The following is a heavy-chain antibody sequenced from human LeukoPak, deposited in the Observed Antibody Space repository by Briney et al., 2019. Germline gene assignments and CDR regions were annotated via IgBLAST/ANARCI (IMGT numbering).Heavy chain of an antibody. CDR3: ARDYYYDSSGPT. V-gene: IGHV3-30*02. CDR1: GFTFSTYD. J-gene: IGHJ5*02. Sequence: GGSLRLSCAASGFTFSTYDMDWVRQAPGKGLEWVAFIRSDGSNKHYADSVEGRFTISRDNSKNTLYLQMNSLRAEDTAVYYCARDYYYDSSGPTWGQGTLVTVSS. CDR2: IRSDGSNK. D-gene: IGHD3-22*01.